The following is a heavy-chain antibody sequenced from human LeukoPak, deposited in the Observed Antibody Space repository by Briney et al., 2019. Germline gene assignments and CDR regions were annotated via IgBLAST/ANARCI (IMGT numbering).Heavy chain of an antibody. D-gene: IGHD2-2*02. CDR3: ARADCATSCYIPDY. J-gene: IGHJ4*02. CDR2: IYSSGST. Sequence: SETLSLTCTVPGGSICSYYWSWIRQPAGKGLEWIGRIYSSGSTNYNPSLKSRVTMSVDTSKKQFSLKLSSVTAADTAVYYCARADCATSCYIPDYWGQGTLVTVSS. CDR1: GGSICSYY. V-gene: IGHV4-4*07.